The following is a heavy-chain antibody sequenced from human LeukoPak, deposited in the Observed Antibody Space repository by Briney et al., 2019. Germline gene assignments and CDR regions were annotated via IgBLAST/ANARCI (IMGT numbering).Heavy chain of an antibody. CDR1: GFTFSSYA. D-gene: IGHD2-8*01. CDR2: ISWNSGSI. Sequence: GGSLRLSCAASGFTFSSYAMHWVRQAPGKGLEWVSGISWNSGSIGYADSVKGRFTISRDNAKNSLYLQMNSLRAEDTALYYCAKDSYCTNGVCRLYYYGMDVWGQGTTVTVSS. V-gene: IGHV3-9*01. J-gene: IGHJ6*02. CDR3: AKDSYCTNGVCRLYYYGMDV.